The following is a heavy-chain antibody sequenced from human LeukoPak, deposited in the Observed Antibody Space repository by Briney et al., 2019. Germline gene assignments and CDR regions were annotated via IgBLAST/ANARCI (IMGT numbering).Heavy chain of an antibody. Sequence: SVKVSCKASGGTFSSYAISWVRQAPGQGLEWMGRIIPILGIADYAQKFQGRVTITADRSTSTAYMELSSLRSEDTAVYYCARGRAAPNYYYGMDVWGQGTTVTVSS. D-gene: IGHD6-6*01. CDR1: GGTFSSYA. CDR2: IIPILGIA. CDR3: ARGRAAPNYYYGMDV. V-gene: IGHV1-69*04. J-gene: IGHJ6*02.